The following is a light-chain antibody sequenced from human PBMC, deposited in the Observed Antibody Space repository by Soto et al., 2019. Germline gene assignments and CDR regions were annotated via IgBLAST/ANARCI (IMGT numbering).Light chain of an antibody. CDR2: GAS. Sequence: EIVMTQSPATLSVSPGERATLSCRASQSVSSNLAWYQQKPGQAPRLLIYGASTRATGIPARFSGSGSGTDFTLTISRLEPEDFAVYYREQYGSWTFGQGTKVDIK. CDR1: QSVSSN. J-gene: IGKJ1*01. V-gene: IGKV3-15*01. CDR3: EQYGSWT.